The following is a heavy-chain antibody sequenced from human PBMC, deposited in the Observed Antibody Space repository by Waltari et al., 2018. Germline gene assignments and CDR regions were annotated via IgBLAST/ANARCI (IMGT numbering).Heavy chain of an antibody. Sequence: QVQLVESGGGVVQPGRSLRLSCAVAGFTFGSSPMHWVRQAPGKGLEWVAVISDDGNNKDYVDSVKGRFTISRDNSKNTLYLQMNSLRAEDTAVYYCARASYIDYWGQGSLVTVSS. V-gene: IGHV3-30*04. CDR3: ARASYIDY. D-gene: IGHD2-21*01. J-gene: IGHJ4*02. CDR2: ISDDGNNK. CDR1: GFTFGSSP.